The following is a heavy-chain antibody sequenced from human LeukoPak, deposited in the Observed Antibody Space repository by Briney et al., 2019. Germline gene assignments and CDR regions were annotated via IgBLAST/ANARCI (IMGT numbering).Heavy chain of an antibody. Sequence: PSEALSLTCAVYGGSFSGYYWSWIRQPPGKGLEWIGEINHSGSTSNHNPSLKSRVTMSVDTSKNQFSLKLSSVTAADTAVYYCASKSGYARDYWGQGNLVTVSS. V-gene: IGHV4-34*01. D-gene: IGHD5-12*01. CDR3: ASKSGYARDY. J-gene: IGHJ4*02. CDR2: INHSGSTS. CDR1: GGSFSGYY.